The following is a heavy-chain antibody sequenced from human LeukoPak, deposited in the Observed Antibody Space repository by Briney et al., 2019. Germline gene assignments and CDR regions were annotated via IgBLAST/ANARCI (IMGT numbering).Heavy chain of an antibody. D-gene: IGHD2-15*01. CDR1: GGSISSGGYF. Sequence: SETLSLTCGVSGGSISSGGYFWSWIRQPPGKGLEWIGYIYYCGSTYYNPSLKSRVTISVDTSNNQFSLKLSSVAAADTAVYYCASVRKEYCSGGSCYSLDYWGQGTLVTVSS. CDR2: IYYCGST. V-gene: IGHV4-30-4*07. J-gene: IGHJ4*02. CDR3: ASVRKEYCSGGSCYSLDY.